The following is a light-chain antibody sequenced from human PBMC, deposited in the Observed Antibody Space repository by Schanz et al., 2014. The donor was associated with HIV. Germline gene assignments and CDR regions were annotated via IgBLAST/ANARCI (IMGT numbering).Light chain of an antibody. CDR3: QQYSDWPPST. V-gene: IGKV1-5*03. J-gene: IGKJ2*01. CDR1: QGIGTW. CDR2: EAS. Sequence: DIQMTQSPSRLSASVGDSVTITCRASQGIGTWLAWYQQKPGKAPELLIYEASTLKSGVPLRFTGSGSGTEFALSISSLQPDDFALYYCQQYSDWPPSTFGQGTKVEIK.